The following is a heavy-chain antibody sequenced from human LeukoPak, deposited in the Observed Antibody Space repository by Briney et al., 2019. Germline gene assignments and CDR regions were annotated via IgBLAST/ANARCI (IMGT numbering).Heavy chain of an antibody. CDR2: ISWNSGSI. J-gene: IGHJ6*04. Sequence: GRSLRLSCAASGFTFDDYAMQWVRQAPGKGLEWVSGISWNSGSIGYADSVKGRFTISRDNAKNSLYLQMNSLRAEDTALYYCARGDDVWGKGTTVTVSS. D-gene: IGHD3-10*01. CDR1: GFTFDDYA. CDR3: ARGDDV. V-gene: IGHV3-9*01.